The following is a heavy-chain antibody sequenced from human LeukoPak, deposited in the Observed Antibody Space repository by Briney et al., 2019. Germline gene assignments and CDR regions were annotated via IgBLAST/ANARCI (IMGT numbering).Heavy chain of an antibody. Sequence: GGSLRLSCTASGFTFSDYYMSWVRQAPGKGLEWVAVISYDGSNKYYADSVKGRFTISRDNSKNTLYLQMNSLRAEDTAVYYCARDLTSWGGNYFDYWGQGTLVTVSS. CDR2: ISYDGSNK. CDR3: ARDLTSWGGNYFDY. D-gene: IGHD2-15*01. J-gene: IGHJ4*02. V-gene: IGHV3-30*01. CDR1: GFTFSDYY.